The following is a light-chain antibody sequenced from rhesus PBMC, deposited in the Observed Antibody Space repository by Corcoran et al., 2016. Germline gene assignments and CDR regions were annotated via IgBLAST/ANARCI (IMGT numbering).Light chain of an antibody. CDR3: QQYNSAPPT. V-gene: IGKV1-21*01. CDR2: KAT. J-gene: IGKJ1*01. CDR1: QGISSW. Sequence: DIQMTQSPSSLSASVGDRVTITCRASQGISSWLAWYQQKPGKAPKPLIYKATILQSGVPSRFSGSGSGTEFTRTISSLQPEDFATYYCQQYNSAPPTFGQGTKVEIQ.